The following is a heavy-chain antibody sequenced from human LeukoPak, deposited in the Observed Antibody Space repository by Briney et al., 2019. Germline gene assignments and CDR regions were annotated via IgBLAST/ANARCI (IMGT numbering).Heavy chain of an antibody. CDR2: IKQDGSEK. CDR3: AREQWIVETTSDAFDI. Sequence: GGSLRLSCAASGFTLSSYDMHWVRQAPGKGLKWVANIKQDGSEKYYVDSVKGRFTISRDNAKNSLYLHMNRLRAEDTAVYYCAREQWIVETTSDAFDIWGQGTMDTVSS. J-gene: IGHJ3*02. D-gene: IGHD1-26*01. V-gene: IGHV3-7*01. CDR1: GFTLSSYD.